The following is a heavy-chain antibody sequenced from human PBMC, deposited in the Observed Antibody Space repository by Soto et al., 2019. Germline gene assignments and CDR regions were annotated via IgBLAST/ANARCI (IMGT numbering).Heavy chain of an antibody. J-gene: IGHJ5*02. CDR2: ISGAGGNT. CDR3: AKDPVPQLLPSWWFDP. Sequence: EVQLLESGGGLVQPGGSLRLSCAASGFAFGAYAMTWVRQAPVKGLEWVSVISGAGGNTYYADSVKGRFTVSRDNSKKMLYLEMNSLRVEDTAIYYCAKDPVPQLLPSWWFDPWGQGTRVTVSS. V-gene: IGHV3-23*01. CDR1: GFAFGAYA. D-gene: IGHD2-2*01.